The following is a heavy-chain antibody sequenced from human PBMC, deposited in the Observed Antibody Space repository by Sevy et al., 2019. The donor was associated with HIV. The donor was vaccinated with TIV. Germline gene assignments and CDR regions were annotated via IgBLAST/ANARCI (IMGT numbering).Heavy chain of an antibody. V-gene: IGHV3-7*01. D-gene: IGHD1-20*01. J-gene: IGHJ6*02. CDR3: ARDLTAPYYYYYGMDV. CDR1: GFTFSSFF. Sequence: GGSLRLSCAASGFTFSSFFMSWVRQAPGKGLERVANIKQDGSEKYYVDSVKGRFTISRDNARNSVYLQMNSLRAEDTGVYYCARDLTAPYYYYYGMDVWGQGTMVTVSS. CDR2: IKQDGSEK.